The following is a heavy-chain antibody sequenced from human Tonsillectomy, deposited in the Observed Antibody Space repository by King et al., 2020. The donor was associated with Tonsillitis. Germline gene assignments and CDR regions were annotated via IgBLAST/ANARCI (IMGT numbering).Heavy chain of an antibody. CDR2: IYSGGST. D-gene: IGHD6-13*01. CDR1: GFIVSSNY. J-gene: IGHJ1*01. CDR3: ARDVAAARFLWD. V-gene: IGHV3-53*01. Sequence: VQLVESGGGLIQPGGSLRLSCAASGFIVSSNYMSCVRQAPGRGLEWVAVIYSGGSTYHADPLKGRFPISRDNSKNTLYLQMHSLRAGHTAVYYCARDVAAARFLWDWGQGTLVTVSS.